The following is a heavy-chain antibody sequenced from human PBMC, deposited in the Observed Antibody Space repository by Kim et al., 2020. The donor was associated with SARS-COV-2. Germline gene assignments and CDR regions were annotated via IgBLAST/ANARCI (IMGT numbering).Heavy chain of an antibody. Sequence: GESLKISCKGSGYSFTSYWIGWVRQMPGKGLEWMGIIYPGDSDTRYSPSFQGQVTISADKSISTAYLQWSSLKASDTAMYYCARSSSTRLSYYSSAFDPWGQGTLVTVSS. D-gene: IGHD2-2*01. V-gene: IGHV5-51*01. CDR1: GYSFTSYW. J-gene: IGHJ5*02. CDR2: IYPGDSDT. CDR3: ARSSSTRLSYYSSAFDP.